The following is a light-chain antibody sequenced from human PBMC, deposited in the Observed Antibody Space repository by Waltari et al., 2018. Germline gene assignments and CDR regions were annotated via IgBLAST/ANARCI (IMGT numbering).Light chain of an antibody. CDR1: SGLRIGPSW. CDR2: FKTDSDK. CDR3: MIWHSSAVV. J-gene: IGLJ2*01. Sequence: QAVLTQPSSLSASPGASASLPSTLRSGLRIGPSWIHRYPQKPGSPPQFPLRFKTDSDKQKGSGVPSRFSGSKDASANAGILLISGLQSEDEADYYCMIWHSSAVVFGGGTKLTVL. V-gene: IGLV5-45*03.